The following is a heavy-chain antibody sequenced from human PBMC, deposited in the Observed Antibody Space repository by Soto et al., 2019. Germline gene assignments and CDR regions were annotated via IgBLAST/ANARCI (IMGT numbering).Heavy chain of an antibody. D-gene: IGHD6-6*01. Sequence: SETLSLTCTVSGGSISSYYWSWIRQPPGKGLEWIGYIYYSGSTNYNPSLKSRVTISVDTSKNQFSLKLSSVTAADTAVYYCAISSSIAAHRPSAAGDAFAYWGQGTFVTVSS. CDR1: GGSISSYY. CDR2: IYYSGST. CDR3: AISSSIAAHRPSAAGDAFAY. V-gene: IGHV4-59*01. J-gene: IGHJ4*01.